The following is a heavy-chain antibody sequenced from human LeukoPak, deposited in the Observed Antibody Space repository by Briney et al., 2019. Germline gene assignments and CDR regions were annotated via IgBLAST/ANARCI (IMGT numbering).Heavy chain of an antibody. Sequence: SETLSLTCTVSGGSISSYYWSWIRQPPGKGLEWIGYIYYSGSTNYNPSLKSRVTISVDTSKNQFSLKLRSVTAADTAVYYCAKIPGKWFDPWGQGTLVTVSS. J-gene: IGHJ5*02. CDR2: IYYSGST. CDR3: AKIPGKWFDP. V-gene: IGHV4-59*08. CDR1: GGSISSYY. D-gene: IGHD1-26*01.